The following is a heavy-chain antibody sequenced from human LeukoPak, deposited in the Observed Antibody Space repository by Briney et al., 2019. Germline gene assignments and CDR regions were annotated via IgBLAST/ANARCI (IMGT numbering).Heavy chain of an antibody. CDR1: GGSISSSSYY. CDR3: ARRHYYGSVFDP. CDR2: IYYSGST. D-gene: IGHD3-10*01. J-gene: IGHJ5*02. V-gene: IGHV4-39*07. Sequence: SETLSLTCTVSGGSISSSSYYWGWIRQPPGKGLEWIGSIYYSGSTYYNPSLKSRVTISVDTSKNQFSLKLSSVTAADTAVYYCARRHYYGSVFDPWGQGTLVTVSS.